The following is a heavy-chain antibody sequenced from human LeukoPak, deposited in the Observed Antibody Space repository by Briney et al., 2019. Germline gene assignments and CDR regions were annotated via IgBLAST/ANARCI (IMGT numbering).Heavy chain of an antibody. CDR2: IIPSGHTT. Sequence: PGGSLRLSCAASGFTFSSYSMNWVCQAPGKGLEWVSGIIPSGHTTYYADSVRGRFTISRDNSRNTVYLQMNSLRAEDTAVYYCAKDDRWLQFCCWGQGTLVTVSA. D-gene: IGHD5-24*01. J-gene: IGHJ4*02. V-gene: IGHV3-23*01. CDR1: GFTFSSYS. CDR3: AKDDRWLQFCC.